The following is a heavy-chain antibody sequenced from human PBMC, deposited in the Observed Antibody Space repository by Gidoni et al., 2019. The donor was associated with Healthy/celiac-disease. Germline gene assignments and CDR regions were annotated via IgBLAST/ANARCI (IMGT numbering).Heavy chain of an antibody. D-gene: IGHD6-19*01. J-gene: IGHJ4*02. V-gene: IGHV3-30*18. CDR2: ISYDGSNK. Sequence: QVQLVESGGGVVQPGRSLRLSGAAAGFSVSSYGMPWVRQAPCKGLEWVAVISYDGSNKYYADSLKGRFTISRDNSKNTLYLQMNSLRAEYTAVYYCSKDLSGVAGTPDYWGQGTLVTVSS. CDR3: SKDLSGVAGTPDY. CDR1: GFSVSSYG.